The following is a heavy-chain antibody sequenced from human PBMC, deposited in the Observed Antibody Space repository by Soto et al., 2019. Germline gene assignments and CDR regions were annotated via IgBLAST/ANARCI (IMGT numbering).Heavy chain of an antibody. CDR2: ISATGGCT. V-gene: IGHV3-23*01. J-gene: IGHJ4*02. Sequence: GALRLSCAASGFKFSNYAMSWVRQAPGKGLEWVSLISATGGCTYYADSVKGRFTISRDNSHNTLYLQVHSLTAEDTAVYYCAQDRRAGGNYAFYFDFWGQGARSPSPQ. CDR1: GFKFSNYA. D-gene: IGHD1-7*01. CDR3: AQDRRAGGNYAFYFDF.